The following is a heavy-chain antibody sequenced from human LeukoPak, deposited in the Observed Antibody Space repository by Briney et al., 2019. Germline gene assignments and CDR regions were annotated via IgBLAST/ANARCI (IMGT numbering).Heavy chain of an antibody. Sequence: GASVKVSCKASGGTFSSYAISWVRQAPGQGLEWMGGIIPIFGSANYAQKFQGRVTITADESTTTAYMELTGLRSEDTAVYYCARALQYYYGSGSRLRYYYYMDVWGKGTTVTVSS. J-gene: IGHJ6*03. CDR3: ARALQYYYGSGSRLRYYYYMDV. D-gene: IGHD3-10*01. CDR1: GGTFSSYA. CDR2: IIPIFGSA. V-gene: IGHV1-69*13.